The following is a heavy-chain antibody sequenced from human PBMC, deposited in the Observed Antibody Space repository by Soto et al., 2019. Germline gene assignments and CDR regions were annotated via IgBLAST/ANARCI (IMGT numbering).Heavy chain of an antibody. CDR1: GYTFTSYG. D-gene: IGHD2-2*01. CDR2: ISAYNGNT. Sequence: QVQLVQSGAEVKKPGASVKVSCKASGYTFTSYGISGARHAPGQGLEWLGWISAYNGNTNYAQKLQGRVTMTTDTSTSTAYMELRSLRSDDTAVYCCAGASGYIVVVPAAIRAEFDPWGQGSMVTVSS. CDR3: AGASGYIVVVPAAIRAEFDP. J-gene: IGHJ5*02. V-gene: IGHV1-18*01.